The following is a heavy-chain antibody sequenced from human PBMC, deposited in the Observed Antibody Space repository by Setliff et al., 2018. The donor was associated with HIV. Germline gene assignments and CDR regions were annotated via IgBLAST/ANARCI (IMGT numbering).Heavy chain of an antibody. V-gene: IGHV5-51*01. J-gene: IGHJ5*01. D-gene: IGHD3-9*01. CDR1: GYSFSDHW. Sequence: ESLKISCQGFGYSFSDHWIGWVRQKPGKGLEWMGIIYPDDSATRYSPSFQGRVTISADKSINTAYMRWRSLRASDTAMYFCAKHGFERKSPYNWFDSWGQGTLVTVSS. CDR2: IYPDDSAT. CDR3: AKHGFERKSPYNWFDS.